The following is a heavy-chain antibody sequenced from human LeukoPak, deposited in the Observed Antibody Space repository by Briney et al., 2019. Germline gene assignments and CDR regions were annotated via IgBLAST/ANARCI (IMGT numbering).Heavy chain of an antibody. D-gene: IGHD2-15*01. J-gene: IGHJ4*02. CDR3: AKDLGSCSGGSCQGVDY. Sequence: GGSLRLSCAASGFTFSSYGMHWVRQAPGKGLEWVAVISYDGSNKYYADSVKGRFTISRDNSKNTLYLQMNSLRAEDTAVYYCAKDLGSCSGGSCQGVDYWGQGTLVTVSS. V-gene: IGHV3-30*18. CDR2: ISYDGSNK. CDR1: GFTFSSYG.